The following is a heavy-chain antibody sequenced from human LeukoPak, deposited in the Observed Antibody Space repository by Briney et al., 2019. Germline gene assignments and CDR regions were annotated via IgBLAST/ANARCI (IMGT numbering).Heavy chain of an antibody. J-gene: IGHJ4*02. V-gene: IGHV1-69*13. D-gene: IGHD1-1*01. CDR3: ASQRTAGSLAVYFDY. CDR1: GGTYSNYA. CDR2: IIPIFGAA. Sequence: SVKVSCKASGGTYSNYAFSWVRQASGQGLEWMGGIIPIFGAANYAQKLQGRVTITADESTTTAYMELSSLRSEDTAVYYCASQRTAGSLAVYFDYWGQGTLVTVSS.